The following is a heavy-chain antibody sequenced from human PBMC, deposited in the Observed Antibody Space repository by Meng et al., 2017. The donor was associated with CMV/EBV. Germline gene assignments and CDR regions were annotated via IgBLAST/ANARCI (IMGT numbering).Heavy chain of an antibody. J-gene: IGHJ5*02. V-gene: IGHV3-49*04. CDR1: GFTFSSYS. CDR3: TRSPFGVVVWFDP. D-gene: IGHD3-3*01. Sequence: GESLKISCAASGFTFSSYSMNWVRQAPGKGLEWVGFIRSKAYGGTTEYAASVKGRFTISRDDSKSIAYLQMNSLKTEDTAVYYCTRSPFGVVVWFDPWGQGTLVTVSS. CDR2: IRSKAYGGTT.